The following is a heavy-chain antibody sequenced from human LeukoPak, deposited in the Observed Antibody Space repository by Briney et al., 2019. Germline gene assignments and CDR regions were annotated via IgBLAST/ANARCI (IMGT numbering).Heavy chain of an antibody. CDR1: GGSFSSYY. D-gene: IGHD2-2*01. CDR2: INHSGST. J-gene: IGHJ4*02. Sequence: PSETLSLTCAVYGGSFSSYYWSWIRQPPGKGLEWIGEINHSGSTNYNPSLKSRVTISVDTSKNQFSLKLSSVTAADTAVYYCARGRGDIVVVPAATPFDYWGQGTLVTVSS. V-gene: IGHV4-34*01. CDR3: ARGRGDIVVVPAATPFDY.